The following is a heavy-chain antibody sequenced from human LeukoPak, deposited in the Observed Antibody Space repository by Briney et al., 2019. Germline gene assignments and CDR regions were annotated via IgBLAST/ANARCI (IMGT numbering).Heavy chain of an antibody. Sequence: GASVKVSCKASGYTFTGYYMHWVRQAPGQGLEWMGWINPNSGGTNYAQKFQGWVTMTRDTSISTAYMELSSLRSEDTAVYYCAISYYDFWSGYRFDYWGQGTLVTVSS. CDR3: AISYYDFWSGYRFDY. CDR2: INPNSGGT. J-gene: IGHJ4*02. CDR1: GYTFTGYY. V-gene: IGHV1-2*04. D-gene: IGHD3-3*01.